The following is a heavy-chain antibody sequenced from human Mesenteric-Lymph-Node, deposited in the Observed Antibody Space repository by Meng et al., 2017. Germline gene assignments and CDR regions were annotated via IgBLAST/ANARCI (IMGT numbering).Heavy chain of an antibody. D-gene: IGHD2-2*01. CDR2: INHSGST. Sequence: QVQLQQWGAGLLKPSETLSLTCAVYGGSFSGYYWSWIRQPPGKGLEWIGEINHSGSTNYNPSLKSRVTISVDTSKSQFSLKLSSVTAADTAVYYCARTIGGADIVVVPAAYYFDYWGQGTLVTVSS. J-gene: IGHJ4*02. CDR3: ARTIGGADIVVVPAAYYFDY. V-gene: IGHV4-34*01. CDR1: GGSFSGYY.